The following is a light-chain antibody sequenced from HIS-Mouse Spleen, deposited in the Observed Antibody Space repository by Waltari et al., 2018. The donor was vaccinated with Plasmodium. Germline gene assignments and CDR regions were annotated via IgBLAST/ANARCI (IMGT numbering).Light chain of an antibody. CDR2: GAS. CDR1: QSVRSN. V-gene: IGKV3-15*01. J-gene: IGKJ1*01. CDR3: QQYNNWPRGT. Sequence: EIVMTQSPATLSVSPGERATVSCRASQSVRSNLAWYQQKPGQAPRRLIYGASTRATGIPTRFSGSGSGTEFTLTISSMQSEDFAVYYCQQYNNWPRGTFGQGTKVEIK.